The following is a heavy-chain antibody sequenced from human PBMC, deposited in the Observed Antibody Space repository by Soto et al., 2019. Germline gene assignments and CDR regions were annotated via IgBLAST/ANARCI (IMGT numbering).Heavy chain of an antibody. CDR1: GFTFSGSA. V-gene: IGHV3-73*02. D-gene: IGHD6-13*01. Sequence: EVQLVESGGGLVQPGGSLKLSCAASGFTFSGSAMHWVRQASGKGLEWVGRIRSKANSYAKAYAASVKGTFNISRDDSKNTAYLQMNSLNTEDTAVYYCTRHGELGSSWYGGWFDPWGQGTLVTVSS. CDR2: IRSKANSYAK. CDR3: TRHGELGSSWYGGWFDP. J-gene: IGHJ5*02.